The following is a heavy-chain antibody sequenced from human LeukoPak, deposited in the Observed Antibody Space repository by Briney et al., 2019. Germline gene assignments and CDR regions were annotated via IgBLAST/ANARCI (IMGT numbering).Heavy chain of an antibody. D-gene: IGHD4-23*01. CDR2: IYTSGST. J-gene: IGHJ3*02. V-gene: IGHV4-4*07. Sequence: PSETLSLTCTVSGGSISSYYWSWIRQPAGKGLEWIGRIYTSGSTNYNPSLKSRVTMSVDTSKNQFSLKLSSVTAADTAVYYCARDITTYGGNSFGAFDIWGQGTMVTVSS. CDR1: GGSISSYY. CDR3: ARDITTYGGNSFGAFDI.